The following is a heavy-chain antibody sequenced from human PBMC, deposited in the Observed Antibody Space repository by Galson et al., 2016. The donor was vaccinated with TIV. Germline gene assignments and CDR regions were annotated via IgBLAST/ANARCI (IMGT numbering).Heavy chain of an antibody. J-gene: IGHJ4*02. CDR2: LWYDGGNR. CDR3: AREFSETSFDY. D-gene: IGHD6-25*01. CDR1: GFTFGSYG. Sequence: SLRLSCAASGFTFGSYGMHWVRQAPGKGLEWVAGLWYDGGNRIYAESVKGRFTISRENSKNTVYLQMSSLRDEDTAVCYCAREFSETSFDYWGQGTLVSVSS. V-gene: IGHV3-33*01.